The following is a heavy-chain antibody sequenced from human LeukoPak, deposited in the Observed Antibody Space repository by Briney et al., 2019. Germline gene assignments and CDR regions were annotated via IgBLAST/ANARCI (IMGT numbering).Heavy chain of an antibody. Sequence: GGSLRPSCTASGFTFSSYWMHWARQAPGRGLEGVSRVNTDGSSTTYADFVKGRFTISRDNAKNTLYLQMNSLRVEDTAVYYCARGEDYGDPYWGQGTLVTVSS. CDR2: VNTDGSST. J-gene: IGHJ4*02. V-gene: IGHV3-74*01. CDR1: GFTFSSYW. CDR3: ARGEDYGDPY. D-gene: IGHD4-17*01.